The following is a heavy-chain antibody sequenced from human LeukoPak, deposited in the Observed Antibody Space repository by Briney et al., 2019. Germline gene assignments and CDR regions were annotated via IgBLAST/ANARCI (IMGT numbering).Heavy chain of an antibody. J-gene: IGHJ4*02. CDR3: AKGGDGSYYSRADC. CDR1: GFTFDHYD. Sequence: GGSLRLSCAASGFTFDHYDMTWLRQAPGKGLEWVSTIGGSASGTFYADSVKGRFTISRDNSKNTLYLQMNSLRAEDTAVYYCAKGGDGSYYSRADCWGQGTLVTVSS. CDR2: IGGSASGT. D-gene: IGHD2-15*01. V-gene: IGHV3-23*01.